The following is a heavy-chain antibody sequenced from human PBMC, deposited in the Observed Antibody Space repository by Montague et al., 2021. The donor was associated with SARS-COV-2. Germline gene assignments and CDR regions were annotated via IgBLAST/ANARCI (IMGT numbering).Heavy chain of an antibody. Sequence: CPISGDTVSSNSATWNWIRQSPSRGLEWLGRTYYRSMWKSDYARSVKSRIAINPDTSKNQFSLQLSSVTPEDTALYYCVRGIEAADSYDYWGRGTLVTVSS. J-gene: IGHJ4*02. CDR3: VRGIEAADSYDY. V-gene: IGHV6-1*01. CDR1: GDTVSSNSAT. D-gene: IGHD6-13*01. CDR2: TYYRSMWKS.